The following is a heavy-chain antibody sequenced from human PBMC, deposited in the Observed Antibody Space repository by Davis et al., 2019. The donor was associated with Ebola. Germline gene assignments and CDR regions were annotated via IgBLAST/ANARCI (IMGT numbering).Heavy chain of an antibody. J-gene: IGHJ6*02. CDR1: GFTFSTYW. V-gene: IGHV3-7*01. Sequence: GESLKISCVVSGFTFSTYWMSWVRQAPGKGLEWVANINKDGSEKYYVDSVKGRFTISRDNAKNSLYLQMNSLRAEDTAVYYCAKDRRIQLWLQAYYYYYGMDVWGQGTTVTVSS. D-gene: IGHD5-18*01. CDR3: AKDRRIQLWLQAYYYYYGMDV. CDR2: INKDGSEK.